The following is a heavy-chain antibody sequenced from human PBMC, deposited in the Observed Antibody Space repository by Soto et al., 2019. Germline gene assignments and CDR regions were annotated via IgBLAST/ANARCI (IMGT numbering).Heavy chain of an antibody. V-gene: IGHV1-8*01. Sequence: QVQLVQSGAEVKKPEASVKVSCKASRYTFTSYDINWVRQATGQGLEWMGWMNPNSGNTGYAQKFQGRLTMTRNTSISTAYMELSSLRSEDTAVYYCARERGSGSYYTPWFDPWGQGTLVTVSS. D-gene: IGHD3-10*01. CDR1: RYTFTSYD. CDR3: ARERGSGSYYTPWFDP. CDR2: MNPNSGNT. J-gene: IGHJ5*02.